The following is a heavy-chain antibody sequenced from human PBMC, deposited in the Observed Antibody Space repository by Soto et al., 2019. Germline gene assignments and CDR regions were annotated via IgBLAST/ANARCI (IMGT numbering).Heavy chain of an antibody. CDR3: ARHRPELLWFGEDPCFDY. CDR1: GGSISSSSYY. D-gene: IGHD3-10*01. CDR2: IYYSGST. J-gene: IGHJ4*02. V-gene: IGHV4-39*01. Sequence: QLQLQESGPGLVKPSETLSLTCTVSGGSISSSSYYWGWIRQPPGKGLEWIGSIYYSGSTYYNPSLKSRVTIPVDTSKNQFSLKLSSVTAADTAVYYCARHRPELLWFGEDPCFDYWGQGTLVTVSS.